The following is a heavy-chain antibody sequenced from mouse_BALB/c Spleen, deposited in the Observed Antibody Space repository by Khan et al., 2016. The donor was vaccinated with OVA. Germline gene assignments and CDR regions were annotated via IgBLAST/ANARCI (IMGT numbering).Heavy chain of an antibody. Sequence: EVQLVESGGGLVQPGGSRKLSCAASGFTFRDYGMAWVRQAPGKGPEWVAFISDLAYTIYYADTVTGRFTISRENAKNTLYLEMRSLRSEDTVMYYCARGGVTAPVAYWGLGTLVTVSA. CDR1: GFTFRDYG. CDR3: ARGGVTAPVAY. V-gene: IGHV5-15*02. J-gene: IGHJ3*01. CDR2: ISDLAYTI. D-gene: IGHD2-5*01.